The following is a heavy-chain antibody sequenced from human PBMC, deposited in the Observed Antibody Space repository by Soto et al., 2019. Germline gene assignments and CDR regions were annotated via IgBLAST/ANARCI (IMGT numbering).Heavy chain of an antibody. J-gene: IGHJ1*01. V-gene: IGHV1-69*12. CDR1: GGTFSSYA. CDR3: ETDSGQWLVHRY. D-gene: IGHD6-19*01. CDR2: IIPIFGTA. Sequence: QVQLVQSGAAVKKPGASVKVSCKASGGTFSSYAISWVRQAPVQGLEWMGGIIPIFGTANYAQKFPSRLTSNADQSTSTAYMELSSLRSEDTAVYYCETDSGQWLVHRYWGQGTLVTVSS.